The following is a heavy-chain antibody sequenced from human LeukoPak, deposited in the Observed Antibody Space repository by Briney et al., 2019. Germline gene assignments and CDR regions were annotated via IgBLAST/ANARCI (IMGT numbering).Heavy chain of an antibody. Sequence: PSETLSLTCTVSGGSISSTSYYWGWIRQPPGKGLEWIGSIYYSGSTYYNPSLKSRVTISVDTSKNQFSLKLSSVTAADTAVYYCARAESIVVVTYWGQGTLVTVSS. CDR1: GGSISSTSYY. D-gene: IGHD3-22*01. CDR2: IYYSGST. V-gene: IGHV4-39*07. CDR3: ARAESIVVVTY. J-gene: IGHJ4*02.